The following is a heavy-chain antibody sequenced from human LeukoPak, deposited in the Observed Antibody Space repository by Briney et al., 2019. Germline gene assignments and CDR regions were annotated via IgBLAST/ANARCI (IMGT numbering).Heavy chain of an antibody. V-gene: IGHV4-31*11. CDR2: IYYSGST. D-gene: IGHD4-11*01. J-gene: IGHJ2*01. Sequence: PSETLSLTCAVYGGSFSGYYWSWIRHHPGKGLEWIGYIYYSGSTYYNPSLKSRVTISLDTSKKHFSLKLSSVTAADTAVYYCAREMTTTRYFDLWGRGTLVTVSS. CDR1: GGSFSGYY. CDR3: AREMTTTRYFDL.